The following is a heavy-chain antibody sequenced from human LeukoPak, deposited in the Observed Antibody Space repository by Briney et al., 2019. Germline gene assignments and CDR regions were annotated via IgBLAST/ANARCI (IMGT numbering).Heavy chain of an antibody. Sequence: ASVKVSCKASGYTFTSYYMYWVRQAPGQGLEGMGIINPSGGSTSYAQKFQGRVTMTRDTSTSTVYMELSSLRPDDTAVYYCVGGGPPYYFDYWGQGTLVTVSS. J-gene: IGHJ4*02. V-gene: IGHV1-46*01. CDR3: VGGGPPYYFDY. CDR2: INPSGGST. D-gene: IGHD3-10*01. CDR1: GYTFTSYY.